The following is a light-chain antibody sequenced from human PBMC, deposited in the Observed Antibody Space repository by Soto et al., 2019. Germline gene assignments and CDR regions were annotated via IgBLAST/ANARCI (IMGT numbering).Light chain of an antibody. CDR3: QQFDDLPLT. Sequence: DIQMTQSPSSLSASVGDRVTITCQASHDIKRYLNWYQQKAHKVPKLLIHDASTLATGVPSRCTGSGSGTDFTLTINSLQPEDVATYYCQQFDDLPLTFGGGTKVDI. CDR2: DAS. J-gene: IGKJ4*01. V-gene: IGKV1-33*01. CDR1: HDIKRY.